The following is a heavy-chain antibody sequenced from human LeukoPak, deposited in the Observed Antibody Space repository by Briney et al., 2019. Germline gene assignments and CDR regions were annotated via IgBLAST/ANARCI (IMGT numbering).Heavy chain of an antibody. Sequence: PSETQSLTCTVSGGSISSYYWSWIRQPPGKGLESIGYIYYSGSTTSNPSLKSRVTISVDTSKNQFSLKLSSVTAADTAVYYCARIGAGKAFDYWGQGTLVTVSS. J-gene: IGHJ4*02. D-gene: IGHD4/OR15-4a*01. CDR2: IYYSGST. CDR1: GGSISSYY. V-gene: IGHV4-59*01. CDR3: ARIGAGKAFDY.